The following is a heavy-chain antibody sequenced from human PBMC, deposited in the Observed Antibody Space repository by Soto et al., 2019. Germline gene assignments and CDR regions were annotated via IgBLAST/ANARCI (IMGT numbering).Heavy chain of an antibody. J-gene: IGHJ6*02. CDR3: AGGPWGVRSYYYYGMDV. D-gene: IGHD3-10*01. Sequence: QVQLVQSGAEVKKPGSSVKVSCKASGGTFSSYGISWVRQAPGQGLEWMGGIMPIFGTANYAQKFQGRVTITADESTSTAYMELSSLRSEDTAVDYCAGGPWGVRSYYYYGMDVWGQGTTVTVSS. V-gene: IGHV1-69*01. CDR2: IMPIFGTA. CDR1: GGTFSSYG.